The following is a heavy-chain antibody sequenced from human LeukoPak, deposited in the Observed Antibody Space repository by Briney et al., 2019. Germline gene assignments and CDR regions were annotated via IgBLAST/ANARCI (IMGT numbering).Heavy chain of an antibody. Sequence: GGSLRLSCAASGFTFDDYGMSWVRQAPGKGLEWVSFISSSSSYIYYADSVKGRFTISRDNAKNSLYLQMNSLRAEDTAVYYCARDSDYGDYGYVSDYYYYMDVWGKGTTVTVSS. D-gene: IGHD4-17*01. V-gene: IGHV3-21*01. CDR2: ISSSSSYI. CDR3: ARDSDYGDYGYVSDYYYYMDV. J-gene: IGHJ6*03. CDR1: GFTFDDYG.